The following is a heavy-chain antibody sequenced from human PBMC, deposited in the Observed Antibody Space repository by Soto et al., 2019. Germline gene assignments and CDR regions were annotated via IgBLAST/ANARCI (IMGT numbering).Heavy chain of an antibody. V-gene: IGHV3-48*02. D-gene: IGHD5-12*01. CDR2: ISSSSSTI. CDR3: ARGGTIAVTTIGDY. CDR1: GFTFTSYN. Sequence: DVQLVESGGGLVQPGGSLRLSCAASGFTFTSYNMNWVRQAPGKGLDWLSYISSSSSTIYYADSVKGRFTISRDNAKNSLYLQMNSLRDDDTAMYYCARGGTIAVTTIGDYWGQGTLVTVSS. J-gene: IGHJ4*01.